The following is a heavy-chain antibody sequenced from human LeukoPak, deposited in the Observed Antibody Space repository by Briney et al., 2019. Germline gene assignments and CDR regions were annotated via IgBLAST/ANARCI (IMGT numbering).Heavy chain of an antibody. J-gene: IGHJ4*02. V-gene: IGHV4-59*01. CDR1: GGSISSYY. D-gene: IGHD3-10*01. CDR2: IYYSGST. CDR3: ARGDGSGSYYNYAWYDY. Sequence: SETLSLTCTVSGGSISSYYGSWIRQPPGKGLEWIGYIYYSGSTNYNPPLKSRVTISVDTSKNQFSLKLSSVTAADTAVYYCARGDGSGSYYNYAWYDYWGRGTMVTVSS.